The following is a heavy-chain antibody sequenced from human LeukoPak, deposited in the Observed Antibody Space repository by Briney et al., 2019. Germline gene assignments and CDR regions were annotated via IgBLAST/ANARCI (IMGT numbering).Heavy chain of an antibody. CDR1: GFTFSSYA. CDR3: ARVYYYDSSAPDY. V-gene: IGHV3-30-3*01. CDR2: ISYDGSNK. Sequence: GGSLRLSCAASGFTFSSYAMRWVRQAPGKGLEWVAVISYDGSNKYYADSVKGRFTISRDNSKNTLYLQMNSLRAEDTAVYYCARVYYYDSSAPDYWGQGTLVTVSS. J-gene: IGHJ4*02. D-gene: IGHD3-22*01.